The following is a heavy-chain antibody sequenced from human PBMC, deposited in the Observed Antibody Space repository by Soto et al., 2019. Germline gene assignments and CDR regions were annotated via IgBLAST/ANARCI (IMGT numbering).Heavy chain of an antibody. CDR2: IIPILGIA. Sequence: GASVKVSCKASGGTFSSYTISWVRQAPGQGLEWMGRIIPILGIANYAQKFQGRVTITADKSTSTAYMELSSLRSEDTAVYYCARDTTGSGWFDPWGQGTLVTVSS. D-gene: IGHD1-1*01. V-gene: IGHV1-69*04. CDR1: GGTFSSYT. J-gene: IGHJ5*02. CDR3: ARDTTGSGWFDP.